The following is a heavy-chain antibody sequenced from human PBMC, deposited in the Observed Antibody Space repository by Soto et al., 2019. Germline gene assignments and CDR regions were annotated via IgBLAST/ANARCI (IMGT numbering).Heavy chain of an antibody. CDR1: GGSISSGDYY. CDR2: IYYSGST. V-gene: IGHV4-30-4*01. CDR3: ARGESCTNGVCYHGMDV. Sequence: SETLSLTCTVSGGSISSGDYYWSWIRQPPGKGLEWIGYIYYSGSTYYNPSLKSRVTISVDTSKNQFSLKLSSVTAADTAVYYCARGESCTNGVCYHGMDVWGQGTTVTVSS. D-gene: IGHD2-8*01. J-gene: IGHJ6*02.